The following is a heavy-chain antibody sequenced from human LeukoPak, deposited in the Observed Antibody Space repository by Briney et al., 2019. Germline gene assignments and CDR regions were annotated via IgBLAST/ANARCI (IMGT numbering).Heavy chain of an antibody. D-gene: IGHD6-19*01. CDR3: ASPTKTGYSSGWVY. J-gene: IGHJ4*02. CDR2: ISSSSSYI. Sequence: GGSLRLSCAASGFTFSSYSMNWVRQAPGKGLEWVSSISSSSSYIYYADSVKGRFTISRDNAKNSLYLQMNSLRAEDTAVYYCASPTKTGYSSGWVYWGQGTLVTVSS. V-gene: IGHV3-21*01. CDR1: GFTFSSYS.